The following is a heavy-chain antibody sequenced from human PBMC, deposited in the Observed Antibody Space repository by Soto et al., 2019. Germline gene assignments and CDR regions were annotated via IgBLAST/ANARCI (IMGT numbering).Heavy chain of an antibody. CDR1: GFTFSSYA. CDR3: ARGKGRGFTVTFYWYFDL. J-gene: IGHJ2*01. V-gene: IGHV3-30-3*01. D-gene: IGHD4-4*01. Sequence: QVQLVESGGGVVQPGRSLRLSCAASGFTFSSYAMHWVRQAPGKGLEWVAVISYDGSNKYYADSVKGRFTISRDNSKNTLYLQMNSLRAEDTAVYYCARGKGRGFTVTFYWYFDLWGHGTLVTVSS. CDR2: ISYDGSNK.